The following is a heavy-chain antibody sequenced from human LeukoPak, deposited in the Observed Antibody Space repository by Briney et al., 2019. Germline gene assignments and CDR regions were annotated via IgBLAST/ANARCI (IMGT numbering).Heavy chain of an antibody. D-gene: IGHD6-19*01. V-gene: IGHV3-30*18. CDR3: AKGDSSGWGHYFDY. CDR1: GFTFSSYG. CDR2: ISYDGSNK. Sequence: PGGSLRLSCAASGFTFSSYGMHWVRQAPGKGLEWVAVISYDGSNKYYADSVKGRFTISRDNSKNTLYLQMNSLRAEDTAVYYCAKGDSSGWGHYFDYWGQGTLVTVSS. J-gene: IGHJ4*02.